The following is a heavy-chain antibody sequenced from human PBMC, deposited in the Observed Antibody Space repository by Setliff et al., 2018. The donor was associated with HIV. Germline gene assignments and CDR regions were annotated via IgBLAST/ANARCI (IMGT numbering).Heavy chain of an antibody. J-gene: IGHJ4*02. CDR1: GGSFSGYY. Sequence: SETLSLTCAVYGGSFSGYYWNWIRQPPGRGLEWIGEINHSGSTNYNPSLKSRVAISVDTSKNQFSLKLSSVTAADTAVYYCARGTVVPYYLDYWGQGTQVTVSS. CDR2: INHSGST. D-gene: IGHD2-15*01. V-gene: IGHV4-34*01. CDR3: ARGTVVPYYLDY.